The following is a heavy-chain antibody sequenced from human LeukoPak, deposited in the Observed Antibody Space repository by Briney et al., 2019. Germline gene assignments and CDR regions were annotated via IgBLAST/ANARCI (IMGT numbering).Heavy chain of an antibody. J-gene: IGHJ4*02. CDR3: ATYRQVLLPFES. D-gene: IGHD2-8*02. CDR2: IIPIFGTA. CDR1: GGTFSSYA. V-gene: IGHV1-69*13. Sequence: ASVKVSCKASGGTFSSYAISWVRQAPGQGLEWMGGIIPIFGTANYAQKFQGRVTITADESTSTAYMELSSLRSEDTAIYYCATYRQVLLPFESWGQGTLVTVSS.